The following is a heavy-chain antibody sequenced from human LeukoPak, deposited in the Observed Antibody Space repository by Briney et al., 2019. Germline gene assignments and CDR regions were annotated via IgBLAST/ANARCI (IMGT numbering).Heavy chain of an antibody. Sequence: SVKVSCKASGFTFTSSAMQWVRQARGQRLEWIGWIVVGSGNTNYAQKFQERVTITRDMPTSTAYMELSSLRSEDTAVYYCAVSGIAAAGKGEVGFDYWGQGTLVTVSS. CDR1: GFTFTSSA. J-gene: IGHJ4*02. CDR2: IVVGSGNT. D-gene: IGHD6-13*01. V-gene: IGHV1-58*02. CDR3: AVSGIAAAGKGEVGFDY.